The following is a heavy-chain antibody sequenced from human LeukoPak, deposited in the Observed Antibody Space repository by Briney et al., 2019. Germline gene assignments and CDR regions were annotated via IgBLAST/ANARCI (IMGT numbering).Heavy chain of an antibody. D-gene: IGHD2-8*01. CDR1: GPTFSTYA. V-gene: IGHV1-69*05. CDR2: IIPIFDTS. J-gene: IGHJ3*02. CDR3: ARVQNLYDAFDI. Sequence: PVKPSSKPSGPTFSTYAISWVPQAPGHRLEAMGGIIPIFDTSNYAQKFQGRVTITTDESASTAYMELSSLRSEDTAVYYCARVQNLYDAFDIWGQGTMVTVSS.